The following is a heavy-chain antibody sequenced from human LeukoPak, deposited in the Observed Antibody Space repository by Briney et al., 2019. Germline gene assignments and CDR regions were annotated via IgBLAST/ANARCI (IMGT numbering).Heavy chain of an antibody. D-gene: IGHD6-13*01. Sequence: ASVKVSCKASGYTFTGYYMHWVRQAPGQGLEWMGWINPNSGGTNYAQKFQGWVTMTRDTSISTAYMELSRLRSDDTAVYYCARGQQLAHDAFDIWGQGTMVTASS. CDR1: GYTFTGYY. CDR3: ARGQQLAHDAFDI. J-gene: IGHJ3*02. CDR2: INPNSGGT. V-gene: IGHV1-2*04.